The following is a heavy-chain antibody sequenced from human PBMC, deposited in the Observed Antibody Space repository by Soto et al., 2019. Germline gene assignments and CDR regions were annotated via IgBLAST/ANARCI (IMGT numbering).Heavy chain of an antibody. CDR1: GYTFTSYD. V-gene: IGHV1-8*01. Sequence: ASVKVSCKASGYTFTSYDINWVRQATGQGLEWMGWMNPNSGNTGYAQKFQGRVTMTRNTSISTAYMELSSLRSEDTAVYYCARSLAAPARYYYYMDFWGKGTTVTVSS. CDR2: MNPNSGNT. J-gene: IGHJ6*03. CDR3: ARSLAAPARYYYYMDF. D-gene: IGHD2-15*01.